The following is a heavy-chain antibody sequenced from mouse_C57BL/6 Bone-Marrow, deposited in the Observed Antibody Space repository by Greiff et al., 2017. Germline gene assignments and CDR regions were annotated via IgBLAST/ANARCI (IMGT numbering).Heavy chain of an antibody. D-gene: IGHD1-1*01. Sequence: EVKLVESGAELVRPGASVKLSCTASGFNIKDDYMHWVKQRPEQGLEWIGWIDPENGDTEYASKFQGKATITADTSSNTAYLQLSSLTSEDTAVYYCTTDSPPLRDWGQGTTLTVSS. CDR1: GFNIKDDY. J-gene: IGHJ2*01. CDR3: TTDSPPLRD. V-gene: IGHV14-4*01. CDR2: IDPENGDT.